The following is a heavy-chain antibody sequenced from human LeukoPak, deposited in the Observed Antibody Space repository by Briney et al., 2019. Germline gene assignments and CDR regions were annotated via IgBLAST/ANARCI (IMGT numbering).Heavy chain of an antibody. D-gene: IGHD3-3*01. Sequence: SETLSLTCAVYGGSFSGYYWNWIRQPPGKGLEWIGEINHSGSTNYNPSLKSRVTISVDTSKNQFSLKLSSVTAADTAVYYCARGGGYDFWSGYNYYYYYMDVWGKGTTVTVSS. V-gene: IGHV4-34*01. CDR1: GGSFSGYY. J-gene: IGHJ6*03. CDR2: INHSGST. CDR3: ARGGGYDFWSGYNYYYYYMDV.